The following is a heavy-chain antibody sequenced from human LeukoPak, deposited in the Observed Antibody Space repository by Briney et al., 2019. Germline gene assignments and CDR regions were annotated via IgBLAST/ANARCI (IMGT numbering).Heavy chain of an antibody. CDR3: SRSRRVLCTGVCYSFDY. J-gene: IGHJ4*02. D-gene: IGHD2-8*02. V-gene: IGHV3-49*03. Sequence: GGALRLSCLSSGFTFGDFVMSWFRQAPGKGPEWVGFIRSKVYGGATEYAASVKGRFIISRDDSKSIAYLQMNSLETEDTAVYYCSRSRRVLCTGVCYSFDYWGQGTLVTVSS. CDR1: GFTFGDFV. CDR2: IRSKVYGGAT.